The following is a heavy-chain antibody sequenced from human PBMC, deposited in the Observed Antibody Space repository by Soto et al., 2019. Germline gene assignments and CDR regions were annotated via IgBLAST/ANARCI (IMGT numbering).Heavy chain of an antibody. J-gene: IGHJ3*02. V-gene: IGHV1-69*02. Sequence: QVQLVQSGAEVTKPGSSVKVSCKASGGTFSSYTISWVRQAPGQGLEWMGRIIPILGIANYAQKFQGRVTITADKSTSTAYMELSSLRSEDTAVYYCARGVATIEEEEDAFDIWGQGTMVTVSS. D-gene: IGHD5-12*01. CDR2: IIPILGIA. CDR3: ARGVATIEEEEDAFDI. CDR1: GGTFSSYT.